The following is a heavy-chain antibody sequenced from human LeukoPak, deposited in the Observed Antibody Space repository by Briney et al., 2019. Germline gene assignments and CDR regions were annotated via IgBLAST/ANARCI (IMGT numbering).Heavy chain of an antibody. CDR3: ARSRGDYVWGSYRYIFDY. D-gene: IGHD3-16*02. Sequence: PSETLSLTCTVSGSSISSHYWSWIRQHPGKGLEWIGYIYYSGSTYYNPSLKSRVTISVDTSKNQFSLKLSSVTAADTAVYYCARSRGDYVWGSYRYIFDYWGQGTLVTVSS. CDR2: IYYSGST. CDR1: GSSISSHY. J-gene: IGHJ4*02. V-gene: IGHV4-59*06.